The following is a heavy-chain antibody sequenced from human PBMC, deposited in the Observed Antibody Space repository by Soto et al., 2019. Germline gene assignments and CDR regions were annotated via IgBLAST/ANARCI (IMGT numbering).Heavy chain of an antibody. CDR2: TYYRSQWYI. J-gene: IGHJ6*03. CDR3: ARGSWDDVTGHYSMDV. Sequence: QVQLQQSGPGLVKPSQTLSLTCDISGDSVSSNSAAWNWIRQTPSRGLEWLGRTYYRSQWYINYAVSVKSRITVNPATSQNQFSLQLNSVTPEDTAVYYCARGSWDDVTGHYSMDVWGKGTTVTVSS. V-gene: IGHV6-1*01. CDR1: GDSVSSNSAA. D-gene: IGHD1-1*01.